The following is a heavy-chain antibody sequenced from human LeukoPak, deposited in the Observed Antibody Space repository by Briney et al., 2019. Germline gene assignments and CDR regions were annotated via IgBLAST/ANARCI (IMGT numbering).Heavy chain of an antibody. CDR2: IYYSGST. Sequence: SQTLSLTCAVSGGSISSDDSYWSWIRQPPGKGLEWIGYIYYSGSTYYNPSLESRVTMSVDTSKNHFSLKLTSVTAADTAVYYCARQLSNYDDYVGAFDCWGQGILVTVSS. V-gene: IGHV4-30-4*01. J-gene: IGHJ4*02. D-gene: IGHD4-17*01. CDR1: GGSISSDDSY. CDR3: ARQLSNYDDYVGAFDC.